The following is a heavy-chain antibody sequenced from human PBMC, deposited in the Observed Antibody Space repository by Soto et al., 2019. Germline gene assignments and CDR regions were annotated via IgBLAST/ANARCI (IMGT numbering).Heavy chain of an antibody. Sequence: VQLVESGGGLVQPGGSLRLSCAASGFTFSSYEMNWVRQAPGKGLEWVSYISSSGSTIYNADSVKGRFTISRDNVKNSLYLQMNSLRAEDTAVYYCARDSSTSSQFDYWGQGTLVTVSS. J-gene: IGHJ4*02. CDR3: ARDSSTSSQFDY. CDR2: ISSSGSTI. CDR1: GFTFSSYE. V-gene: IGHV3-48*03. D-gene: IGHD2-2*01.